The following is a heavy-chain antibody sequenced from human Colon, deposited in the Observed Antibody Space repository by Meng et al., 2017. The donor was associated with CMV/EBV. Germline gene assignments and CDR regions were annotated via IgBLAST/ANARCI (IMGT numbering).Heavy chain of an antibody. D-gene: IGHD2-2*01. CDR3: ARARSVAVIYQQGMDI. J-gene: IGHJ6*02. CDR2: ITHNGRED. CDR1: GFMFVAHG. V-gene: IGHV3-30*04. Sequence: GESLKISCKASGFMFVAHGVHWVRQAPGKGLEWVGAITHNGREDHYADSVKGRFTISRDNSKDTLYLQMTSLRPEDTATYYCARARSVAVIYQQGMDIWGQGTTVTVSS.